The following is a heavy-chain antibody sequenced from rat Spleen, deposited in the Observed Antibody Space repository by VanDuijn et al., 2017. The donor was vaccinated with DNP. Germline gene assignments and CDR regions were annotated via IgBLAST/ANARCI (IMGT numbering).Heavy chain of an antibody. CDR2: IGSAAYAP. V-gene: IGHV5-22*01. CDR3: ASWSPIAPISTSNY. CDR1: GFTFSDYY. D-gene: IGHD1-2*01. J-gene: IGHJ2*01. Sequence: EVQLVESGGDLVQPGRSLKLFCAASGFTFSDYYMAWVRQAPTKGLEWVAYIGSAAYAPYYGDSVKGRFTISRDNAENTVYLQMNSLRSEDTATYFCASWSPIAPISTSNYWGQGVMVTVSS.